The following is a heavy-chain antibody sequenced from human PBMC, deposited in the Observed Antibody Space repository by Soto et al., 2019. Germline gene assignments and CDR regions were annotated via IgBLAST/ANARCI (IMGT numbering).Heavy chain of an antibody. D-gene: IGHD3-22*01. J-gene: IGHJ4*02. CDR1: GGSISSGGYY. Sequence: SETLSLTCTVSGGSISSGGYYWSWIRQHPGKGLEWIGYIYYSGSTYYNPSLKSRVTISVDTSKNQFSLKLSSVTAADTAVYYCARGFYYDSSGYYSGGLNYWGQGTLVTVS. CDR3: ARGFYYDSSGYYSGGLNY. V-gene: IGHV4-31*03. CDR2: IYYSGST.